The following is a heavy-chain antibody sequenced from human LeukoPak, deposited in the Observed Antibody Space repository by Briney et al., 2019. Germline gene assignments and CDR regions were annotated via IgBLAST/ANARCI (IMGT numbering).Heavy chain of an antibody. V-gene: IGHV3-48*03. D-gene: IGHD4-17*01. CDR2: ISSSGNTI. Sequence: PGGSLRLSCAASGFTFSSYEMNWVRQAPGKGLEWVSYISSSGNTIYYADSVKGRFTISRDNAKNSLYLQTNSLRAEDTAIYYCARGPLRGFDYWGQGTLVTVSS. CDR1: GFTFSSYE. J-gene: IGHJ4*02. CDR3: ARGPLRGFDY.